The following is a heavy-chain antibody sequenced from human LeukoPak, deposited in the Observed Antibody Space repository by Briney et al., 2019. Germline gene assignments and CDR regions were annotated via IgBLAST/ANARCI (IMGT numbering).Heavy chain of an antibody. CDR1: GGSISSSSYY. V-gene: IGHV4-39*07. CDR2: IYYSGST. D-gene: IGHD5-18*01. Sequence: SETLSLTSTASGGSISSSSYYWGWIRQPPGKGLEWIGSIYYSGSTYYNPSLKSRVTISVDTSKNQFSLKLSSVTAADTAVYYCARDRRIQPVDYWGRGTLVTVSS. CDR3: ARDRRIQPVDY. J-gene: IGHJ4*02.